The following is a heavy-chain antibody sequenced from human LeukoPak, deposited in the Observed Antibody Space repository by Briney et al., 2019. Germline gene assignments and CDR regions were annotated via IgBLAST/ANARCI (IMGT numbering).Heavy chain of an antibody. CDR2: IKQDGSDK. V-gene: IGHV3-7*01. Sequence: GGSLRLSCAASGFTFSNYWMTWLRQAPGKGLEWVANIKQDGSDKYYVDSVKGRFTISRDNTKNSLYLLLKSLRAEDTAVYYCARGTNFVYNFWSGYLDYWGQGTLVTVSS. D-gene: IGHD3-3*01. J-gene: IGHJ4*02. CDR1: GFTFSNYW. CDR3: ARGTNFVYNFWSGYLDY.